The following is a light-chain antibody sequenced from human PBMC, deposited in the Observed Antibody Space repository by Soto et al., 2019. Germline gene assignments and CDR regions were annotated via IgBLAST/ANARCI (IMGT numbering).Light chain of an antibody. J-gene: IGKJ1*01. CDR3: LQDHTFPWT. V-gene: IGKV1-6*01. CDR1: QDVGHY. Sequence: AIQMTQSPSSLSASLGDRVTITCRASQDVGHYLSWYQQTPGKAPKLLIYGASSLQSGVPSRFSGSGSGTDFTLTISSLQLEDFATYFCLQDHTFPWTFGPGTRLEVK. CDR2: GAS.